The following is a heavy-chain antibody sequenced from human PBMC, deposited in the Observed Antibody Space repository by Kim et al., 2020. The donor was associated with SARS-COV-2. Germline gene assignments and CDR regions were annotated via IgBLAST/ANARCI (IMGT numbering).Heavy chain of an antibody. V-gene: IGHV3-7*04. D-gene: IGHD3-22*01. CDR3: ARGFGSSGYYNDY. CDR2: IKQDGSET. Sequence: GGSLRLSCAASGFTFSWYWMSWVRQAPEKGLEWVAKIKQDGSETYYVDSVKGRFTISRDNAKNSLFLQMNSLRAEDTAVYYCARGFGSSGYYNDYWGQGT. CDR1: GFTFSWYW. J-gene: IGHJ4*02.